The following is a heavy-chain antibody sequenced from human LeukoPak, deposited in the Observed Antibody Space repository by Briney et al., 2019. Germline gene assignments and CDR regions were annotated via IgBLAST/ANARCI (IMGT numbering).Heavy chain of an antibody. D-gene: IGHD3-10*01. CDR2: IRYDGSNK. Sequence: GGSLRLSCAASGFTFSSYGMHWVRQAPGKGLEWVAFIRYDGSNKYYADSVKGRFTISRDNSKNTLYLQMNSLRAEDTAVYYCAATLWFGEPFYDYWGQGTLVTVSS. V-gene: IGHV3-30*02. CDR3: AATLWFGEPFYDY. J-gene: IGHJ4*02. CDR1: GFTFSSYG.